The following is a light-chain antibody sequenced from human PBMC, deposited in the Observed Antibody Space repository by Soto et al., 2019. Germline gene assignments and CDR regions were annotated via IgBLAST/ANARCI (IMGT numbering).Light chain of an antibody. CDR2: ATS. J-gene: IGKJ1*01. V-gene: IGKV3-20*01. Sequence: EILLTQSPGTLSLSPGERATLSCRASQSVSSYLAWYQQIPGQAPRLLIFATSRRATDIPDRFSGSGSGTDFTLAIRRLEPEDFAVYYCHQFGYSPRTFGQGTKVE. CDR3: HQFGYSPRT. CDR1: QSVSSY.